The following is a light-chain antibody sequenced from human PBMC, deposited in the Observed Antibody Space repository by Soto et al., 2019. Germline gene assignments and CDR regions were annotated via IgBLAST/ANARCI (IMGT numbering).Light chain of an antibody. CDR2: DAS. V-gene: IGKV1-5*01. J-gene: IGKJ1*01. Sequence: GDRVTITCRASQSISSWLAWYQQKPGKALKLLIYDASSLESGVPSRFSGSGSGTEFTLTISSLQPDDFATYYCQQYNSYRTFGQGTKVDIK. CDR3: QQYNSYRT. CDR1: QSISSW.